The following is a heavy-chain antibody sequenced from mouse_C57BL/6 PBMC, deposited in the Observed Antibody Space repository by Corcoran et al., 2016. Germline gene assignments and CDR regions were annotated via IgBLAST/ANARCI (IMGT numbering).Heavy chain of an antibody. CDR3: SRYPYYGSSLALYYYAMDY. Sequence: EVQLQQSGPVLVKPGASVKMSCKASGYTFTDYNMHWVKQSHGKSLEWIGYINPNNGGTSYNQKFKGKATLTVNKSSSTAYMELRSLTSEDSAVYYCSRYPYYGSSLALYYYAMDYWGQGTSVTVSS. CDR1: GYTFTDYN. CDR2: INPNNGGT. V-gene: IGHV1-22*01. J-gene: IGHJ4*01. D-gene: IGHD1-1*01.